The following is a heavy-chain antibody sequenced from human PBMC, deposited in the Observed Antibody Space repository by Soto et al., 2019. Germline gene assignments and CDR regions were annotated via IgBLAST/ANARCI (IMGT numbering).Heavy chain of an antibody. CDR2: IYYSGST. D-gene: IGHD6-13*01. CDR1: GGSISSSSYY. J-gene: IGHJ1*01. Sequence: QLQLQESGPGLVKPSETLSLTCTVSGGSISSSSYYWGWIRQPPGKVLEWIGSIYYSGSTYYNPSLKSRVTRSVDTSKNQFSLKLRSVTDADTAVDYCARLRIGLRGYSSSWSRDEYFQHWGQGTLVTVSS. V-gene: IGHV4-39*01. CDR3: ARLRIGLRGYSSSWSRDEYFQH.